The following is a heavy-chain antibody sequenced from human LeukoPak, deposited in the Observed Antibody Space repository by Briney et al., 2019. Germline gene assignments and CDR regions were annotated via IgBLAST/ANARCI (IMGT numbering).Heavy chain of an antibody. CDR3: ARRAGAYSHPYDY. J-gene: IGHJ4*02. V-gene: IGHV3-64*01. CDR2: ISSNGGSA. Sequence: GGSLRLSCTASGFTFGDYAMSWVRQAPGKGLEYVSAISSNGGSAYYANSVKGRFTISRGNSKNTLYLQMGSLRAEDMAVYYCARRAGAYSHPYDYWGQGTLVTVSS. CDR1: GFTFGDYA. D-gene: IGHD4/OR15-4a*01.